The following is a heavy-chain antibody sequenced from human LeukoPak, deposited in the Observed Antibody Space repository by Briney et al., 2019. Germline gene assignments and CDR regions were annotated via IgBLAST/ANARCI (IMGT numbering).Heavy chain of an antibody. J-gene: IGHJ4*02. D-gene: IGHD3-22*01. CDR1: GFTFSSYA. V-gene: IGHV3-30-3*01. CDR2: ISYDGSNE. CDR3: ARASSGLDY. Sequence: GGSLRLSCAASGFTFSSYAMHWVRRAPGKGLEWVAVISYDGSNEYYADSVKGRFTISRDNSKNTLYLQMNSLRAEDTAVYYCARASSGLDYWGQGTLVTVSP.